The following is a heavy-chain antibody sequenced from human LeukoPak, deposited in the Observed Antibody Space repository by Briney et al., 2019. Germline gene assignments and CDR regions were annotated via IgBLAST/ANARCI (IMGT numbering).Heavy chain of an antibody. CDR3: ARATVITTYYFDY. V-gene: IGHV4-31*03. J-gene: IGHJ4*02. CDR1: GGSISSGGYY. D-gene: IGHD3-22*01. CDR2: IYYSGST. Sequence: PSETLSLTCTVSGGSISSGGYYWSWIRQHPGKGLEWIGYIYYSGSTYYNPSLKSRVTISVDTSKNHFSLKLSSVTAADTAVYYCARATVITTYYFDYWGQGTLVTVSS.